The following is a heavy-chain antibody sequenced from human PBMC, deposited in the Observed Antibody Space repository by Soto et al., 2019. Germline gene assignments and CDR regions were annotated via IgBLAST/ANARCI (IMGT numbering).Heavy chain of an antibody. CDR2: IYYSGST. CDR3: ARRFLRRYSYLADNWFDP. D-gene: IGHD5-18*01. V-gene: IGHV4-39*01. Sequence: SETLSLTCTVSGGSISSSSYYWGWIRQPPGKGLEWIGSIYYSGSTYYNPSLKSRVTISVDTSKNQFSLKLSSVTAADTAVYYCARRFLRRYSYLADNWFDPWGQGTLVTVS. CDR1: GGSISSSSYY. J-gene: IGHJ5*02.